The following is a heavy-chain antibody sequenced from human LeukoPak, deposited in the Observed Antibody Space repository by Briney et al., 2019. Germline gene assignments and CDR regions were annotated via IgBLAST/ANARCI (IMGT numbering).Heavy chain of an antibody. J-gene: IGHJ5*02. CDR3: ARIRIAAAGDVARWFDP. D-gene: IGHD6-13*01. CDR1: GGSFSGYY. Sequence: SETLSLTCAVYGGSFSGYYWSWIRQPPGKGLEWIGEINHSGSTNYNPSLKSRVTISVDTSKNQFSLKLSSVTAADTAVYYCARIRIAAAGDVARWFDPWGQGTLVTVSS. CDR2: INHSGST. V-gene: IGHV4-34*01.